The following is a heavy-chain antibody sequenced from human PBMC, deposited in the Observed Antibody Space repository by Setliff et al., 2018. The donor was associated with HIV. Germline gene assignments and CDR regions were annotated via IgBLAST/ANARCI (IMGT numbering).Heavy chain of an antibody. CDR1: EYKFNNYY. CDR3: ARAYYDSVWGNYRYRFYYFDY. Sequence: ASVKVSCKAYEYKFNNYYYHWVRQAPGQGLEWMAIMNPSDGEANYAQKFQGRLTVNRDRSTTTVHTELSSLTSDDTAVYFCARAYYDSVWGNYRYRFYYFDYWGQGSLVTVSS. J-gene: IGHJ4*02. D-gene: IGHD3-16*02. CDR2: MNPSDGEA. V-gene: IGHV1-46*02.